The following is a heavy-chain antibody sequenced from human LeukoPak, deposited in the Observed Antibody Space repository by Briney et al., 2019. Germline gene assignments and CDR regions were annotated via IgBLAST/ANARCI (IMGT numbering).Heavy chain of an antibody. Sequence: GASVKVSCKASGGTFSSYAISWVRQAPGQGLEWMGGIIPIFGTANYAQKFQGRVTITTDESTGTAYMELSSLRSEDTAVYYCARESPDCSSTSCYRSYWYFDLWGRGTLVTVSS. D-gene: IGHD2-2*01. J-gene: IGHJ2*01. CDR3: ARESPDCSSTSCYRSYWYFDL. V-gene: IGHV1-69*05. CDR2: IIPIFGTA. CDR1: GGTFSSYA.